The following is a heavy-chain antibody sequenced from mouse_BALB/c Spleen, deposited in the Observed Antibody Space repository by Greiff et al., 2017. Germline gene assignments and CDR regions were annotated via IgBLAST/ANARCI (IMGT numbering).Heavy chain of an antibody. CDR3: ARPGSGWDYAMDY. J-gene: IGHJ4*01. D-gene: IGHD1-1*01. CDR1: GFTFTSYV. V-gene: IGHV1-14*01. Sequence: EVKLMESGPGLVQPGASVKISCKASGFTFTSYVMHWVRQKPGQGLEWIGYINRYNDGTKYNEKLKGKVTLTSDKSTSTVYMKISSLTSEDTAVYYCARPGSGWDYAMDYWGQGTSVTVSS. CDR2: INRYNDGT.